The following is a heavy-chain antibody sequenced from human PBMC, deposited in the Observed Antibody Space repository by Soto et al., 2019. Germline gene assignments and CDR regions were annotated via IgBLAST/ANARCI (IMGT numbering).Heavy chain of an antibody. CDR2: VIPIPGTA. J-gene: IGHJ6*02. V-gene: IGHV1-69*01. D-gene: IGHD2-2*01. CDR1: GGTFGSYA. CDR3: ARSQGSSTSLEIYYYYYYGMDV. Sequence: QAQLVQSGAEVKKPGSSVKVSCKASGGTFGSYAISWVRQAPGQGLEWMGGVIPIPGTANYAQKFQGRVTIAADESTSTAYMERSSLRSEDTAVYYCARSQGSSTSLEIYYYYYYGMDVWGQGTTVTVSS.